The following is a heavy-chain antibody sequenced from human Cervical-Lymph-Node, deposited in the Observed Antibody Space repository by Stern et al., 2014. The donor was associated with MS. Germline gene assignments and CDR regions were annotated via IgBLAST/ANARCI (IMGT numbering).Heavy chain of an antibody. J-gene: IGHJ4*02. Sequence: EVQLVESGGGLVKPGGSLRLSCAASGFSFSYAWMSWVRQAPGKGLEWVGHIKSKTDGGTTDYTAPVKGRFTISRDDSKNTLYLQMNSLKTEDTAVYYCSTAFYDFLTGYYFFDSWGQGTLVTVSS. CDR1: GFSFSYAW. CDR3: STAFYDFLTGYYFFDS. V-gene: IGHV3-15*01. D-gene: IGHD3-9*01. CDR2: IKSKTDGGTT.